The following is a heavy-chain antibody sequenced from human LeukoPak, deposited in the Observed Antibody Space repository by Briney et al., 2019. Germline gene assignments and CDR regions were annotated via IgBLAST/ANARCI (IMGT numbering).Heavy chain of an antibody. CDR1: GGSISSSSYY. J-gene: IGHJ4*02. CDR2: IYYSGST. CDR3: ARRSSSGWYFDY. D-gene: IGHD6-19*01. Sequence: SETLSLTCTVSGGSISSSSYYWGWIRQPPGKGLEWIGSIYYSGSTNYNPSLKSRVTISVDTSKNQFSLKLSSVTAADTAVYYCARRSSSGWYFDYWGQGTLVTVSS. V-gene: IGHV4-39*07.